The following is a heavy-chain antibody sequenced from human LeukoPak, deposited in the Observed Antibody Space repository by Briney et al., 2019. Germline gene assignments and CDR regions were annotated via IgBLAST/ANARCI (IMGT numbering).Heavy chain of an antibody. CDR1: GYTFTSYG. Sequence: ASVKVSCKASGYTFTSYGISWVRQAPGQGLEWLGWISAYNGNTNYAQKLQGRVTMTRNTSISTAYMELSSLRSEDTAVYYCARGLAAAGTHWFDPWGQGTLVTVSS. CDR2: ISAYNGNT. CDR3: ARGLAAAGTHWFDP. J-gene: IGHJ5*02. V-gene: IGHV1-18*01. D-gene: IGHD6-13*01.